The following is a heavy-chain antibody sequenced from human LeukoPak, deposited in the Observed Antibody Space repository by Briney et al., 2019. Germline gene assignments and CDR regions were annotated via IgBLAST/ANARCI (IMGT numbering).Heavy chain of an antibody. Sequence: PSQTLSLTCTVSGGSISSGDYYWSWIRQPPGTGLEWIGYIYYSGSTYYNPSLKSRVTISVDTSKNQFSLKLSSVTAADTAVYYCARVPQLVRMYWFDPWGQGTLVTVSS. V-gene: IGHV4-30-4*01. CDR3: ARVPQLVRMYWFDP. J-gene: IGHJ5*02. CDR2: IYYSGST. CDR1: GGSISSGDYY. D-gene: IGHD6-6*01.